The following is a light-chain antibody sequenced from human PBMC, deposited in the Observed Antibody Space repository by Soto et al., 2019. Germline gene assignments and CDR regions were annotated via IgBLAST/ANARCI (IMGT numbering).Light chain of an antibody. CDR3: LQDYDYPRT. Sequence: ATQMTQSPSSLSASVGDRVTIACRARQGSRTELGWYQQKAGEAPKLLIYAASTLQSGVPPRFSGSGSGTDFTLTIISLQPEDFATYYCLQDYDYPRTFGQGTKVEMK. V-gene: IGKV1-6*01. CDR1: QGSRTE. CDR2: AAS. J-gene: IGKJ1*01.